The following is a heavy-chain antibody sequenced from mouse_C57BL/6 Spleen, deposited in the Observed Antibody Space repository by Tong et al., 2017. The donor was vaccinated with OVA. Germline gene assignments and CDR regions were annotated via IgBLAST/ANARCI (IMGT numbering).Heavy chain of an antibody. Sequence: EVQLQESGPELVKPGASVKIPCKASGYTFTDYNMDWVKQSHGKSLEWIGDINPNNGGTIYNQKFKGKATLTVDKSSSTAYMELRSLTSEDTAVYYCARSRDWDVDYAMDYWGQGTSVTVSS. CDR1: GYTFTDYN. D-gene: IGHD4-1*01. CDR3: ARSRDWDVDYAMDY. V-gene: IGHV1-18*01. J-gene: IGHJ4*01. CDR2: INPNNGGT.